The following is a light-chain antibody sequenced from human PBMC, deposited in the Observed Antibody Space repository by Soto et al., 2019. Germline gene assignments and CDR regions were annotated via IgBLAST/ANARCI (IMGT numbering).Light chain of an antibody. CDR1: SGSVSTSYY. Sequence: QAVVTQDPSFSVSPGGTVTLTCGLSSGSVSTSYYPSWYQQTPGQAPRTLIYSTNTRSSGVPDRFSGSILGNRAALTITGAQADDESDYYCVLYMRSGISVFGGGTKLTVL. CDR2: STN. V-gene: IGLV8-61*01. J-gene: IGLJ2*01. CDR3: VLYMRSGISV.